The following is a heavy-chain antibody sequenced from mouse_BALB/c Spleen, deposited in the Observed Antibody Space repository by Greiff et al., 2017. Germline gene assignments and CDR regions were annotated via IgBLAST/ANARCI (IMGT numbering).Heavy chain of an antibody. D-gene: IGHD2-1*01. V-gene: IGHV5-6-4*01. J-gene: IGHJ2*01. CDR2: ISSGGSYT. CDR3: TRQASIYYGNYFSY. CDR1: GFTFSSYT. Sequence: EVHLVESGGGLVKPGGSLKLSCAASGFTFSSYTMSWVRQTPEKRLEWVATISSGGSYTYYPDSVKGRFTISRDNAKNTLYLQMSSLKSEDTAMYYCTRQASIYYGNYFSYWGQGTTLTVSS.